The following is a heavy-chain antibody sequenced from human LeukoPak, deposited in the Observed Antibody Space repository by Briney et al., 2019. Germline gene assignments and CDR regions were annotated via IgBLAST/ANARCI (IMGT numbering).Heavy chain of an antibody. J-gene: IGHJ1*01. Sequence: GGFLRLSCAASGFIFSSYGMHWVRQAPGKGLEWVAVISYDGSNKYYADSVKGRFTISRDNSKNTLYLQMDSLRAEDTAVYYCARVDYGDYQYFQQWGQGTLVTVSS. D-gene: IGHD4-17*01. CDR3: ARVDYGDYQYFQQ. V-gene: IGHV3-30*03. CDR2: ISYDGSNK. CDR1: GFIFSSYG.